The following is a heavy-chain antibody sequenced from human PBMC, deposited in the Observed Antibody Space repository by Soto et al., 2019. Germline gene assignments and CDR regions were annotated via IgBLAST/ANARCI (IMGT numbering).Heavy chain of an antibody. CDR2: ILFDGSDK. Sequence: QVQLVESGGGVVQPGRSLRLSCAASGFTFSSYGMHWVRQAPGKGLEWVAVILFDGSDKYYAEFVKGRFTISRDNSKNTLYLQMSSLRAEDTAVYYCAKDLGVYSSGHAHWGQGTLVTVSS. D-gene: IGHD6-19*01. CDR1: GFTFSSYG. V-gene: IGHV3-30*18. J-gene: IGHJ4*02. CDR3: AKDLGVYSSGHAH.